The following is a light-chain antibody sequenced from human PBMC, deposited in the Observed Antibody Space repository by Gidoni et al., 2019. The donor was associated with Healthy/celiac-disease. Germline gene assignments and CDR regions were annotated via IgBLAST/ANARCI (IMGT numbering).Light chain of an antibody. V-gene: IGKV1-5*03. CDR3: QQYNSPYS. Sequence: DIQMTQSPSTLSASVGDRVTITCRASQSISSWLGWYQQKPGKAPKLLIYKASSLESGVPSRFSGSGSGTEFTLTSSSLQPDDCATYYCQQYNSPYSFGQGTKVEIK. CDR2: KAS. CDR1: QSISSW. J-gene: IGKJ2*03.